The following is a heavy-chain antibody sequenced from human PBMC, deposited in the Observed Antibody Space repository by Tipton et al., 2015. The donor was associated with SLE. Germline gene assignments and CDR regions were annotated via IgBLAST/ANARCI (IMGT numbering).Heavy chain of an antibody. J-gene: IGHJ5*02. CDR3: ATSPYYYDKSGFYFLNWFDP. CDR1: GDSIRSSGYF. D-gene: IGHD3-22*01. CDR2: IFHIGNT. Sequence: TLSLTCTVSGDSIRSSGYFWGWIRQPPGKGLEWIGSIFHIGNTYYNPSLKSRVTISVDRSKNQFSLKLNSVTAADTAVYYCATSPYYYDKSGFYFLNWFDPWGQGTLVTVSS. V-gene: IGHV4-39*07.